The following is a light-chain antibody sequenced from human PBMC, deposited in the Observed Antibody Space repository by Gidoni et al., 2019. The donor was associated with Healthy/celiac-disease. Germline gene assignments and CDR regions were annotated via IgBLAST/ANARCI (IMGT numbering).Light chain of an antibody. CDR1: QSVLYRSNNKNY. CDR2: WAS. CDR3: QQYYSTSWT. Sequence: DIVMTQSTDSLAVSLGERATINCKSSQSVLYRSNNKNYLAWYQQKTGQPPKLLIYWASTRESGVPDRFSGSGSVTDFTLTISSLQAEDVAVYYCQQYYSTSWTFGQGTKVEIK. V-gene: IGKV4-1*01. J-gene: IGKJ1*01.